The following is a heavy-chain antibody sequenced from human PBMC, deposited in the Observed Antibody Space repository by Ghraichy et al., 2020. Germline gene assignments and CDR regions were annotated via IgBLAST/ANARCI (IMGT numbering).Heavy chain of an antibody. V-gene: IGHV1-18*04. D-gene: IGHD3-10*01. J-gene: IGHJ4*02. CDR2: ISGYKGKA. Sequence: SVKVSCKASGYSFISYGIIWVRQAPGQGLEWMGWISGYKGKAKYQQNFQGRVTMTTETSTRTAYMELRSLRSEDTAVYYCARLDGSGSYVDYWGQGTLVTVSS. CDR3: ARLDGSGSYVDY. CDR1: GYSFISYG.